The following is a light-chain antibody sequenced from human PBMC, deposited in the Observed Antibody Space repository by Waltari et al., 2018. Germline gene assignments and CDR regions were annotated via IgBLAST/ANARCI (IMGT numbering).Light chain of an antibody. V-gene: IGKV1-39*01. CDR2: AAS. CDR3: QQSYSTPRT. Sequence: DFQMTQSPSSLSASVGDRVTITCRASQNINTYLNWYQQKPGKAPNLLIYAASTLQNGVPLRFSGSGSGTDFTHTISSLQPEDFATYYCQQSYSTPRTFGQGTRVEIK. CDR1: QNINTY. J-gene: IGKJ1*01.